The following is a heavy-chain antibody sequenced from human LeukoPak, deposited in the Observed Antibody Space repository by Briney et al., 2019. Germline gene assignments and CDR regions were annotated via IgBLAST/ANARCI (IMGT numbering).Heavy chain of an antibody. J-gene: IGHJ4*02. CDR2: IKQDGSEK. CDR1: GFTFSSYW. D-gene: IGHD3-10*01. V-gene: IGHV3-7*01. CDR3: ARAGLSSMIRGVIPDY. Sequence: PGGSLRLSCAASGFTFSSYWMSWVRQAPGKGLEWVANIKQDGSEKYYVDSVKGRFTISRDNSKNTVYLQMGTLRSEDMAVYYCARAGLSSMIRGVIPDYWGQGTLVTVSS.